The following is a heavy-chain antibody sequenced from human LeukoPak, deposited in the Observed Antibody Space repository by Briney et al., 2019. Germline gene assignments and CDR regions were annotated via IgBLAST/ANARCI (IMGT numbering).Heavy chain of an antibody. D-gene: IGHD1-14*01. CDR1: GFTFNSSP. Sequence: PGGSLRLSCAASGFTFNSSPMTWVRQAPGKGLEWVSGISASTSGTYYADSVKGWFTISRDNSKDTVFLQMNSLRAEDTAVYYCAKVRTYFYHGLDVWGQGTTVTVSS. CDR2: ISASTSGT. CDR3: AKVRTYFYHGLDV. V-gene: IGHV3-23*01. J-gene: IGHJ6*02.